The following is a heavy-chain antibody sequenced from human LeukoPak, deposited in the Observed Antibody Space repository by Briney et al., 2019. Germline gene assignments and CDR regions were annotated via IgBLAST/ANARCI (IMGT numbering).Heavy chain of an antibody. D-gene: IGHD2-21*01. V-gene: IGHV3-23*01. CDR1: GFTFSSYA. CDR2: IRGSGDTT. J-gene: IGHJ5*02. CDR3: AKGISSFDP. Sequence: GGSLRLSCAASGFTFSSYAMTWVRQAPGKGLEWVSGIRGSGDTTYYADSVKGRFTISRDNSKNTLDLQMNSLRVGDTAVYYCAKGISSFDPWGQGTLVTVSS.